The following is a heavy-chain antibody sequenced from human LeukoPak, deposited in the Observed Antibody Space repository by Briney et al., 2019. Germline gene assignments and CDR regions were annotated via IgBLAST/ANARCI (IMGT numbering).Heavy chain of an antibody. D-gene: IGHD2-21*02. Sequence: PGGSLRLSCAAAGFTLSSYSMNWDRQAPGKGLEWVSSISNSSSYIYYADSVKGRFTISRDNAKNSLYLQMNSLRAEDTAVYYCARAVYCAGDCYPLHLDYWRQGNLVTVSS. CDR3: ARAVYCAGDCYPLHLDY. J-gene: IGHJ4*02. V-gene: IGHV3-21*01. CDR2: ISNSSSYI. CDR1: GFTLSSYS.